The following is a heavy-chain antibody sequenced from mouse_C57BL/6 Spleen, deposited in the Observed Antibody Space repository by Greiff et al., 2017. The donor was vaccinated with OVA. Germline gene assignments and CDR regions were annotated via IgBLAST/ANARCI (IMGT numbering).Heavy chain of an antibody. CDR3: VRGLLRGALDN. CDR1: GFTFNTYA. J-gene: IGHJ2*01. D-gene: IGHD1-1*01. CDR2: IRSKSSNYAT. V-gene: IGHV10-3*01. Sequence: EVQLVESGGGLVQPKGSLKLSCAASGFTFNTYAMHWVRQAPGKGLEWVARIRSKSSNYATYYADSVKDRFTISRADSQSMLYLQMSKLKNEDTARYYCVRGLLRGALDNWGQGTTLTVSS.